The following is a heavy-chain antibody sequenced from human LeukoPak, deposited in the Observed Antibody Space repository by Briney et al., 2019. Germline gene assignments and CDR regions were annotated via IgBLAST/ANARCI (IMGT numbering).Heavy chain of an antibody. CDR2: IYWNDDK. J-gene: IGHJ4*02. D-gene: IGHD2-2*01. CDR3: AHSARSDDCSSTSCLYYFDY. Sequence: SGPTLVKPTQTLTLTCTFSGFSLGTRGVGVGWIRQPPGKALEWLALIYWNDDKRYSPSLKSRLTITKDTSKNQVVLTMTNMDPVDTATYYCAHSARSDDCSSTSCLYYFDYWGQGTLVTVSS. V-gene: IGHV2-5*01. CDR1: GFSLGTRGVG.